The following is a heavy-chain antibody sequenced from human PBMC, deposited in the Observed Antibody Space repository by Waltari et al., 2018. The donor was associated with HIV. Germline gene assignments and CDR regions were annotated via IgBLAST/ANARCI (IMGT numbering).Heavy chain of an antibody. CDR2: INHRRSI. CDR1: GESFSGYY. J-gene: IGHJ4*02. Sequence: QVQLQQWGAGLLKPSETLSLTCAVYGESFSGYYWSWIRQSPGKGLEWICEINHRRSINDGPVFKSRVTMSVDTSNNQFSLKMRPVTAADTAVYYCARGSRLGELSPSAYWGQGALITVAS. D-gene: IGHD3-16*02. V-gene: IGHV4-34*02. CDR3: ARGSRLGELSPSAY.